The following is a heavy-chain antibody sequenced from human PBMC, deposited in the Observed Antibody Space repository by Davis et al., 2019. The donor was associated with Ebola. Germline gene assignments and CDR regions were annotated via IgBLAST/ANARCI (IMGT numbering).Heavy chain of an antibody. CDR1: GFTVSSNY. CDR2: ISGSGGST. V-gene: IGHV3-53*04. Sequence: GGSLRLSCAASGFTVSSNYMSWVRQAPGTGLEWVSAISGSGGSTYYADSVKGRFTISRHNSKNTLYLQMNSLRAEDTAVYYCARIWLYGMDVWGQGTTVTVSS. D-gene: IGHD6-19*01. J-gene: IGHJ6*02. CDR3: ARIWLYGMDV.